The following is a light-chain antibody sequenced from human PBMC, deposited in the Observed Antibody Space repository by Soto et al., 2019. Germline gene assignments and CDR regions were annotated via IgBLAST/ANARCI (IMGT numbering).Light chain of an antibody. Sequence: AIQLTQSPSSLSSSVGDRVTITCLSKQGISSALAWYKKKPGKAPKLLIYDASRLESEVPSRFTGSLSGTDFTLTITSPQPEYFATYDSHQFNRYLITFGQGPRLEIK. J-gene: IGKJ5*01. V-gene: IGKV1-13*02. CDR3: HQFNRYLIT. CDR2: DAS. CDR1: QGISSA.